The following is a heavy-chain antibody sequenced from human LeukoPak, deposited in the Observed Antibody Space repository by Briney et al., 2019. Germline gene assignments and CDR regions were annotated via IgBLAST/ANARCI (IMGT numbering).Heavy chain of an antibody. Sequence: KSSETLSLTCTVSGGSISSSSYYWGWIRQPPGKGLEWIGSIYYSGSTYYNPSLKSRVTISVDTSKNQFSLKLSSVTAADTAVYYCAGYSGQTSGCVYWGQGTLVTVSS. CDR3: AGYSGQTSGCVY. CDR1: GGSISSSSYY. CDR2: IYYSGST. D-gene: IGHD1-26*01. J-gene: IGHJ4*02. V-gene: IGHV4-39*01.